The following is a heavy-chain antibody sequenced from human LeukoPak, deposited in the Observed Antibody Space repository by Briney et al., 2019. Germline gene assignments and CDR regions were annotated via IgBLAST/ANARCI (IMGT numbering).Heavy chain of an antibody. CDR1: GGTFSSYA. CDR3: ARTPIKAHYYDSSGRRWYFDH. CDR2: IIPIFGTA. J-gene: IGHJ4*02. V-gene: IGHV1-69*13. D-gene: IGHD3-22*01. Sequence: SVKVSCKASGGTFSSYAISWVRQAPGQGLEWMGGIIPIFGTANYAQKFQGRVTITADESTSTAYMELSSLRSEDTAVYYCARTPIKAHYYDSSGRRWYFDHWGQGTLVTVSS.